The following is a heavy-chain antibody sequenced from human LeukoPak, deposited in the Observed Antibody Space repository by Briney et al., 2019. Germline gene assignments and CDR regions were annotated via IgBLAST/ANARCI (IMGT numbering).Heavy chain of an antibody. Sequence: GGSLRLSCAASGFTFSDYSMNWVRQAPGKGLEWVSYGSRDGNTESYVDAPRGRFTMSRDNAKNSLLLLINSLRVEDTAVYYCARDSVNGPFVISLDLWGQGALVTVSS. CDR2: GSRDGNTE. D-gene: IGHD2-8*01. CDR3: ARDSVNGPFVISLDL. J-gene: IGHJ4*02. CDR1: GFTFSDYS. V-gene: IGHV3-48*04.